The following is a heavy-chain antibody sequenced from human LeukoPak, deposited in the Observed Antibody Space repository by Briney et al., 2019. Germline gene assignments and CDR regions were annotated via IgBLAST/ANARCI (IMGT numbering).Heavy chain of an antibody. CDR3: TTNPDPD. J-gene: IGHJ4*02. V-gene: IGHV3-49*04. CDR1: GFTFGDYA. D-gene: IGHD1-14*01. Sequence: PGGSLRLSCTASGFTFGDYAMSWVRQAPGKGLEWVGFIRSKAYGGTTYYAAPVKGRFTISRDDSKNTLYLQMNSLKTEDTAVYYCTTNPDPDWGQGTLVTVSS. CDR2: IRSKAYGGTT.